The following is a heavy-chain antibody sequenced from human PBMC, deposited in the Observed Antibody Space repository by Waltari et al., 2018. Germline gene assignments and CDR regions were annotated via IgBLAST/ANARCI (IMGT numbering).Heavy chain of an antibody. Sequence: QLQLQQSGPGLVKPSESLSLTCAVSGAPMRSTYWWGWVRQPPGKGLEWIGQIRGTGKTNYNPSLDSRVTISIDTSNNHISLMLASVTAADTAVYYCARDRGRGLYLDSWGQGTLVTVSP. V-gene: IGHV4-4*02. CDR3: ARDRGRGLYLDS. D-gene: IGHD2-15*01. J-gene: IGHJ4*02. CDR1: GAPMRSTYW. CDR2: IRGTGKT.